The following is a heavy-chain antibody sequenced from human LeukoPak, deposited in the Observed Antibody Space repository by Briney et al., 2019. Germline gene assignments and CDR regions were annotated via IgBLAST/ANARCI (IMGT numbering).Heavy chain of an antibody. D-gene: IGHD6-19*01. CDR1: GFTFSSYS. V-gene: IGHV3-48*01. Sequence: GGSLRLSCAASGFTFSSYSMNWVRQAPGKGLEWISYISSSSSTIYYADSVKGRFTISRDNAKNLLYLQMNSLRAEDTAVYYCARGQQWLVDYWGQGTLVTVSS. J-gene: IGHJ4*02. CDR2: ISSSSSTI. CDR3: ARGQQWLVDY.